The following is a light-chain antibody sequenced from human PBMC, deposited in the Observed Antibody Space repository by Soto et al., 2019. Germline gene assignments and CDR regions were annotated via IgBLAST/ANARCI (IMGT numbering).Light chain of an antibody. CDR2: EVS. CDR3: SSYTSSSTRV. Sequence: SALTQPASVSGAPGQSIRISCTGTSSDVGAYDYVSWYQQHPDKAPKLMIYEVSNRPSGVSNRFSGSKSVNTATLTISGLQAEDEADYYCSSYTSSSTRVFGTGTKVNVL. V-gene: IGLV2-14*03. CDR1: SSDVGAYDY. J-gene: IGLJ1*01.